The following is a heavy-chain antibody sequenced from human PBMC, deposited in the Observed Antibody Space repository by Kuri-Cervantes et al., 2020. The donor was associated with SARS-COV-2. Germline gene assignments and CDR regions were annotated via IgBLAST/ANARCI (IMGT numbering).Heavy chain of an antibody. D-gene: IGHD3-3*01. CDR2: VKADGSET. V-gene: IGHV3-7*05. Sequence: GESLKISCAASGFMFSNYWMNWVRQPKGKGLEWVAKVKADGSETYYADSVKGRFIVSRDNVKKSLDLQMNSLRLEDTAIYYCARSSPRSITIFGVVTPYYGMDVWGQGTTVTVSS. J-gene: IGHJ6*02. CDR1: GFMFSNYW. CDR3: ARSSPRSITIFGVVTPYYGMDV.